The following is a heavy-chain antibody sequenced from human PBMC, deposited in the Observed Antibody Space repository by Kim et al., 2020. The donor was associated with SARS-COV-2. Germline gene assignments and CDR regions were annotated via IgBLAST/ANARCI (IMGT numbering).Heavy chain of an antibody. V-gene: IGHV3-15*01. Sequence: GGSLRLSCAASGFTFSNAWMSWVRQAPGKGLEWVGRIKSKTDGGTTDYAAPVKGRFTISRDDSKNTLYLQMNSLKTEDTAVYYCTTVESSGSGSYYMPLLIGYYYGMDVWGQGTTVTVSS. CDR2: IKSKTDGGTT. CDR3: TTVESSGSGSYYMPLLIGYYYGMDV. J-gene: IGHJ6*02. D-gene: IGHD3-10*01. CDR1: GFTFSNAW.